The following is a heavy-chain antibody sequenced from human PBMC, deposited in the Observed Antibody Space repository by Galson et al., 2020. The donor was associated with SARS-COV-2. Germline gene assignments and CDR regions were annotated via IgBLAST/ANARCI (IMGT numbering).Heavy chain of an antibody. V-gene: IGHV3-9*01. CDR1: GFTFDDYA. J-gene: IGHJ4*02. Sequence: SCAASGFTFDDYAMHWVRQAPGKGLEWVSTITWNSGNIDYADSVKGRFTISRDNAKNSLYLQMNSLRTEDTAFYYCAKGPNSYSSAWYGIDYWGQGTLVTVSS. CDR3: AKGPNSYSSAWYGIDY. CDR2: ITWNSGNI. D-gene: IGHD6-19*01.